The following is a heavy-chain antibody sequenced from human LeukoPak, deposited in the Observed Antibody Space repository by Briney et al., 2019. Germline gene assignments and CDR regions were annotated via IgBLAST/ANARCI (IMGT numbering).Heavy chain of an antibody. V-gene: IGHV3-23*01. CDR3: ARDSAYYGAIDY. CDR1: GFTFSSYA. Sequence: QPGGSLRLSCAASGFTFSSYAMSWVRQAPGKGLEWVSAISGSGGSTYYADSVKGRFTISRDNSKNTLYLQMNSLRAEDTAVYYCARDSAYYGAIDYWGQGTLVTVSS. J-gene: IGHJ4*02. CDR2: ISGSGGST. D-gene: IGHD4-17*01.